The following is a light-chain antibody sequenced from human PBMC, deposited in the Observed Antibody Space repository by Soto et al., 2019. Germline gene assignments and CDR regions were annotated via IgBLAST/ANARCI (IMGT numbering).Light chain of an antibody. CDR1: QDISNY. CDR3: QQYDNLPFT. J-gene: IGKJ3*01. CDR2: DAS. Sequence: DIQMTQSPSSLSASVGDRVTITCQASQDISNYLNWYQQKRGKAPKLLIYDASNLETGVPSRFSGSGSGTDFTFTISSLQPEDIATYYCQQYDNLPFTFGPQTKLDIK. V-gene: IGKV1-33*01.